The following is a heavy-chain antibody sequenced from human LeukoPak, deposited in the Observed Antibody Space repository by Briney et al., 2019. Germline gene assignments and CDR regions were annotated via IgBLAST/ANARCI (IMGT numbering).Heavy chain of an antibody. Sequence: ASVKVSRKASGYAFTAYYLHWVRQAPGQGLEWMGRINPDSGDTNYAQKFQGRVTMTRDTSITTAYMDLTRLGSDDTAIYYCARDSTSLGAFAIWGRGTVVTVSS. D-gene: IGHD1-1*01. CDR3: ARDSTSLGAFAI. J-gene: IGHJ3*02. CDR1: GYAFTAYY. V-gene: IGHV1-2*06. CDR2: INPDSGDT.